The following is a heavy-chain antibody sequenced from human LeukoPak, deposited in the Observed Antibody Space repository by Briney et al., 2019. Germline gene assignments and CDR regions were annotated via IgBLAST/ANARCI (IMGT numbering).Heavy chain of an antibody. J-gene: IGHJ4*02. CDR1: GGSISSGGYY. Sequence: SETLSLTCTVSGGSISSGGYYWSWIRQPPGKGLEWIGYIYHSGSTYYNSSLKSRVTISVDRSKNQFSLKLSSVTAADTAVYYCASAFTIFGVVPYFDYWGQGTLVTVSS. CDR3: ASAFTIFGVVPYFDY. D-gene: IGHD3-3*01. CDR2: IYHSGST. V-gene: IGHV4-30-2*01.